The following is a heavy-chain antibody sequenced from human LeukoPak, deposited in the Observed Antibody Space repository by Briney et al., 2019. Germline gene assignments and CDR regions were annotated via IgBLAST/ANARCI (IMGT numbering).Heavy chain of an antibody. CDR1: GGSVSRNY. D-gene: IGHD3-22*01. CDR3: ARGMSPLPSLYDSSGYPPDS. CDR2: VFYSGST. J-gene: IGHJ4*02. Sequence: PSETLSLTCTVSGGSVSRNYWTWIRQPPGKGLEWIGYVFYSGSTNYNPSLKSRVTISVDTSDNEVSLKLYSVTAADTAMYYCARGMSPLPSLYDSSGYPPDSWGQGTLVTVSS. V-gene: IGHV4-59*02.